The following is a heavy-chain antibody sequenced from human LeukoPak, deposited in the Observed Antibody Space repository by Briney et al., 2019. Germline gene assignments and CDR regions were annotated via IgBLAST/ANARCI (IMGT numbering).Heavy chain of an antibody. CDR3: FKEQQPNIDWFDP. V-gene: IGHV4-39*01. CDR2: IYYTGGT. J-gene: IGHJ5*02. D-gene: IGHD6-13*01. CDR1: GGSITSSSYY. Sequence: PSETLSLTCSVSGGSITSSSYYWGWIRQPPEKGLEWIGSIYYTGGTYYSPSFKSRVTMSVDTSKNQFSLKLSSVTAADTAVYYCFKEQQPNIDWFDPWGQGTLVTVSS.